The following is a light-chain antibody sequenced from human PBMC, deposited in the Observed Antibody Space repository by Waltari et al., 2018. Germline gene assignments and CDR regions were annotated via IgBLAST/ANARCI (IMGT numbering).Light chain of an antibody. V-gene: IGKV1-9*01. J-gene: IGKJ1*01. CDR1: QGVNVF. CDR2: AAS. Sequence: IQLTQSPSSLSASVGDRVTITCRARQGVNVFLAWYQQKPGKAPTLLVYAASNLQRGVSSRFSGSGSGTDFTLPINSLQPEDIASYYCHQFNASPRTFGQGTNVEIK. CDR3: HQFNASPRT.